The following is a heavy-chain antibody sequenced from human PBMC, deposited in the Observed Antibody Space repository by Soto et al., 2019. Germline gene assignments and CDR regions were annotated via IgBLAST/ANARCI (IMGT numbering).Heavy chain of an antibody. CDR3: ASGRCGTNCFYFEY. V-gene: IGHV3-30*03. CDR1: GFSFSSYG. CDR2: MSHDGSSI. Sequence: QVQLVESGGGVVQPRRSLRLSCAASGFSFSSYGMHWVRRAPGKGLEWVALMSHDGSSIKYADFAKGRFTISRDNSQNTLYLQMNSLRDEDTAVYYWASGRCGTNCFYFEYWGQGTLVTASS. D-gene: IGHD7-27*01. J-gene: IGHJ4*02.